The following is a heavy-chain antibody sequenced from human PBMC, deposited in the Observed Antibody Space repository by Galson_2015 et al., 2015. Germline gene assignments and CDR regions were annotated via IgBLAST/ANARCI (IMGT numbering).Heavy chain of an antibody. J-gene: IGHJ2*01. CDR1: GFIFATYD. CDR2: IGSAGDT. V-gene: IGHV3-13*01. CDR3: ARTKLGVYWYFDL. D-gene: IGHD7-27*01. Sequence: SLRLSCAGSGFIFATYDIHWVRQATGKGLEWVSGIGSAGDTYYPASVKGRFTISRENAKNSLYLHMNSLRADDTAIYYCARTKLGVYWYFDLWGRGTLVTVSS.